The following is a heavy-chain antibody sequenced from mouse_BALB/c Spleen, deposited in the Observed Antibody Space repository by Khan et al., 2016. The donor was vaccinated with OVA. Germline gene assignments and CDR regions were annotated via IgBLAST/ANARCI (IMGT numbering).Heavy chain of an antibody. D-gene: IGHD2-14*01. CDR2: IWGGGGT. CDR1: GFSLSRYN. V-gene: IGHV2-6-4*01. Sequence: VQLVESGPGLVAPSQSLSITCTVSGFSLSRYNIHWVRQPPGKGLEWLGMIWGGGGTDYNSTLKSRLSIRKDNSQSQVLLKMNSLQTDDTAMYYCARAYYRYYGYYAMDYWGQGTSVTVSS. CDR3: ARAYYRYYGYYAMDY. J-gene: IGHJ4*01.